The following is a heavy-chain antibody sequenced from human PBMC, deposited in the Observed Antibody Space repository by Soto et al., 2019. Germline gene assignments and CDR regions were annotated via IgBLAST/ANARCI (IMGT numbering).Heavy chain of an antibody. J-gene: IGHJ4*02. Sequence: QVQLQESGPGLVKPSQTLSLTCLVSGASVSGDGSYCSWIRQHPGKGLEFIGYIHNSGSTYSNPSLANRVAMLIDTSKTQFSLRLSSVTAADSAVYFCARDPGSEKLFFDNWGQGILVTVSS. V-gene: IGHV4-31*03. CDR3: ARDPGSEKLFFDN. CDR1: GASVSGDGSY. CDR2: IHNSGST. D-gene: IGHD6-25*01.